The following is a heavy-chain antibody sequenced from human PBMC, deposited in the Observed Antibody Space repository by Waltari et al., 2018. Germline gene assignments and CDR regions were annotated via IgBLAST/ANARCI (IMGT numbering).Heavy chain of an antibody. CDR2: TYYRTKWYN. Sequence: QVQLQHSGPGLVKPSQTLPLTCSIAGDTVSSPSAAWNWSSLSPSRGLEWLGRTYYRTKWYNDSAVSVRSRISVSPDTSRNQFSLQLNSVTPEDTGIYYCARRAFVSGQYCGLDVWGQGTTVTVSS. CDR3: ARRAFVSGQYCGLDV. J-gene: IGHJ6*02. D-gene: IGHD2-15*01. CDR1: GDTVSSPSAA. V-gene: IGHV6-1*01.